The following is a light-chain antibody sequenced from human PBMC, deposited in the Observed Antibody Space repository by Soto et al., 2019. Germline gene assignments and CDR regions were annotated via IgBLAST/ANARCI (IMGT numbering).Light chain of an antibody. J-gene: IGKJ1*01. CDR2: GAS. CDR1: QSVSSNS. V-gene: IGKV3-20*01. Sequence: ESVLTQSPGTLSLSPGDRATLSCRASQSVSSNSLAWYQQKPGQAPRLLIYGASIRATGIPDRFSGSGPGTDSTLTIRRLEPEHFAMYFCHQYGSSPRTFGQGTKVEIK. CDR3: HQYGSSPRT.